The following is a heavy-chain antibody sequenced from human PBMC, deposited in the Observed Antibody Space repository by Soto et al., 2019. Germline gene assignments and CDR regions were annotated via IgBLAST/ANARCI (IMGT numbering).Heavy chain of an antibody. CDR2: ISATGGGT. CDR1: GFKFSNYA. D-gene: IGHD1-26*01. J-gene: IGHJ4*02. V-gene: IGHV3-23*01. Sequence: QPGGSLRLSCAASGFKFSNYAMSWVRQAPGKGLEWVSLISATGGGTYYADSVKGRFTISRDNSHNTLYLQVHSLTAEDTAVYYCAKPYSGSYLSGPLPRSEQGYFDYWGQGTLVTVSS. CDR3: AKPYSGSYLSGPLPRSEQGYFDY.